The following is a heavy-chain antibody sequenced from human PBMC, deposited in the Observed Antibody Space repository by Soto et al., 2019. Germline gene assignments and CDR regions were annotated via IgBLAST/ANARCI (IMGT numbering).Heavy chain of an antibody. V-gene: IGHV3-30*03. J-gene: IGHJ4*02. CDR2: ISYDGRSE. CDR3: VRENRYDNSGYYYQGFDY. CDR1: GFTFSNFG. D-gene: IGHD3-22*01. Sequence: VQLVESGGGMIQPGKSLRLSCVGSGFTFSNFGMHWVRQAPGKGLEWVAGISYDGRSESYVDSVRGRFTLSRDNSKNSLYLQMNSLRAEDTAVYYCVRENRYDNSGYYYQGFDYWGQGTLVTVSS.